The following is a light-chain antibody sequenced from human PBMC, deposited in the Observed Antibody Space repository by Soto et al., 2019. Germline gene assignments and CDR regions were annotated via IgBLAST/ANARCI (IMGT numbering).Light chain of an antibody. Sequence: ALAQPASVSGSPGQSITISCTGTSSDVGAYNSVSWYQQHPHKAPQVIIYKGTQRPSGASNRFSGSTSGNAASLTISGLQADDEADYFCCSSAPASTYVFGSGTKGTVL. CDR3: CSSAPASTYV. J-gene: IGLJ1*01. V-gene: IGLV2-23*01. CDR2: KGT. CDR1: SSDVGAYNS.